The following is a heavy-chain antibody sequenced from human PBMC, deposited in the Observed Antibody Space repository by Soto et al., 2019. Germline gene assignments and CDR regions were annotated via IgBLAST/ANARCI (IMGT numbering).Heavy chain of an antibody. CDR2: IFYDGSKE. CDR3: ARDIRSTYFDS. V-gene: IGHV3-33*01. CDR1: GLSFRNFG. J-gene: IGHJ4*02. D-gene: IGHD2-21*01. Sequence: PGGSLRLCCAVSGLSFRNFGIRWFRQAPGKGLEWVAVIFYDGSKEYYADSVKGRFTISRDNSKNTLFLQMNSLRAEDTAVYYCARDIRSTYFDSWGQGTLVTVSS.